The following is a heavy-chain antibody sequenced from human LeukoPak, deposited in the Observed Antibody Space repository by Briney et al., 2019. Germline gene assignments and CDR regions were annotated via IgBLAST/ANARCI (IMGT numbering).Heavy chain of an antibody. CDR1: GGSIRSGTNY. D-gene: IGHD6-19*01. Sequence: SETLSLTCTVSGGSIRSGTNYWGWIRQPPGKELEWIGSIYYSGSTYYEPSLKSRVTISVDTSKNQFSVKLSSVTAADTAVYYCARSIRGYSSGWYYFDYWGQGTLITVSS. CDR3: ARSIRGYSSGWYYFDY. V-gene: IGHV4-39*07. J-gene: IGHJ4*02. CDR2: IYYSGST.